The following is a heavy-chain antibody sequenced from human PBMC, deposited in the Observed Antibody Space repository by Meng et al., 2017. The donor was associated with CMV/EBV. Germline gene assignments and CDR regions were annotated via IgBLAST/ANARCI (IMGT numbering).Heavy chain of an antibody. CDR3: ARIPRDGYNYIDY. V-gene: IGHV1-69*12. J-gene: IGHJ4*02. Sequence: VQLVQLGAELTKPGSSVKVSCKASGGTFSSYAISWVRQAPGQGLEWMGGIIPIFGTANYAQKFQGRVTITADESTSTAYMELSSLRSEDTAVYYCARIPRDGYNYIDYWGQGTLVTVSS. CDR2: IIPIFGTA. D-gene: IGHD5-24*01. CDR1: GGTFSSYA.